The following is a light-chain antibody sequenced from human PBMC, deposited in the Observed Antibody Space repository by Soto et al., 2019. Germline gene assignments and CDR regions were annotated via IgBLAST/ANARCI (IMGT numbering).Light chain of an antibody. CDR2: AAS. J-gene: IGKJ5*01. CDR1: QSINNY. CDR3: QQTYSTPPIT. Sequence: DIQMTQSPSSLSASVGDRITITCRASQSINNYLNWYQQKPGRAPNLLLYAASSLRSGVPSRFSGSGSGTDFTLTISSLQPEDFATYYCQQTYSTPPITFGQGTRLDIK. V-gene: IGKV1-39*01.